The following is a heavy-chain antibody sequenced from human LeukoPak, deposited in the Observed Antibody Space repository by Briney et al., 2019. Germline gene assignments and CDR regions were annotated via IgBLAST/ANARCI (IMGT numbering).Heavy chain of an antibody. J-gene: IGHJ4*02. Sequence: GGSLRVSCAASGFSFRSYVMSWVRQAPGKGLEWVSAISDNGDTTYYADSVEGRFTISRDNSKNTVFLQMNSLRAEDTAVYYCARHDRSMRFFDYWGQGTPVTVSS. V-gene: IGHV3-23*01. CDR2: ISDNGDTT. D-gene: IGHD1-1*01. CDR3: ARHDRSMRFFDY. CDR1: GFSFRSYV.